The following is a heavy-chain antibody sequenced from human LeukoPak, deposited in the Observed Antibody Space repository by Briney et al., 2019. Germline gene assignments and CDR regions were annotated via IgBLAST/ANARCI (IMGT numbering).Heavy chain of an antibody. CDR2: ISGSGGST. D-gene: IGHD3-3*01. J-gene: IGHJ4*02. Sequence: GGSLRLSCAASGFTFSSYAMSWVRQAPGKGLEWVSAISGSGGSTYYADFVKGRFTISRDNSKNTLYLQMNSLRAEDTAVYYCAKRGRFLEWLTNYFDYWGQGTLVTVSS. CDR1: GFTFSSYA. CDR3: AKRGRFLEWLTNYFDY. V-gene: IGHV3-23*01.